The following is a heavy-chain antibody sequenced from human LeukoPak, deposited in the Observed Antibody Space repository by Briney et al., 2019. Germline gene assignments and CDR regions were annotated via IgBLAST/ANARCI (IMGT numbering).Heavy chain of an antibody. D-gene: IGHD3-22*01. CDR1: GLNFGKYA. CDR3: ARVDDSSDY. J-gene: IGHJ4*02. Sequence: GGSLRLSCVVSGLNFGKYAMNWVRQAPGRGLEWVSTISGNGDKTFYGDSVKGRFTISRDNAKNSLYLQMNSLRAEDTAVYYCARVDDSSDYWGQGTLVTVSS. CDR2: ISGNGDKT. V-gene: IGHV3-23*01.